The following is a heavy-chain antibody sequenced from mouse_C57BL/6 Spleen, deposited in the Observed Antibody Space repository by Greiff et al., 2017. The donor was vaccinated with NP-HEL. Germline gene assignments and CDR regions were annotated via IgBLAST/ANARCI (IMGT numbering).Heavy chain of an antibody. CDR1: GFNIKDDY. J-gene: IGHJ4*01. Sequence: EVQRVESGAELVRPGASVKLSCTASGFNIKDDYMHWVKQRPEQGLEWIGWIDPENGDTEYASKFQGKATITADTSSNTAYLQLSSLTSEDTAVYYCTLYYGSSGAMDYWGQGTSVTVSS. V-gene: IGHV14-4*01. CDR3: TLYYGSSGAMDY. CDR2: IDPENGDT. D-gene: IGHD1-1*01.